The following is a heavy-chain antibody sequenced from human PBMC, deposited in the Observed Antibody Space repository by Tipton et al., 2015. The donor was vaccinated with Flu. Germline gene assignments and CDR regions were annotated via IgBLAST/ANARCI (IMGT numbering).Heavy chain of an antibody. V-gene: IGHV3-53*01. CDR3: ARASGHYDYVWGGYRLDAFDI. Sequence: LSLTCAASGFTVSNHYMNWVRQAPGKGLEWVSVIYSGGTIYYADSVQGRFTISRDNSKNTLYLQISSLRAEDTAVYYCARASGHYDYVWGGYRLDAFDIRGQGTMVTVSA. J-gene: IGHJ3*02. CDR1: GFTVSNHY. D-gene: IGHD3-16*02. CDR2: IYSGGTI.